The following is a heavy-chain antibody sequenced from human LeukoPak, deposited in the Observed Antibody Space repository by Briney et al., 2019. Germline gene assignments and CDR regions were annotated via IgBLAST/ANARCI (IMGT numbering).Heavy chain of an antibody. D-gene: IGHD3-22*01. CDR1: GFTFSGYA. CDR2: ISYDGSNK. V-gene: IGHV3-30*01. J-gene: IGHJ4*02. Sequence: PGGSLRLSCAASGFTFSGYAMHWVRQAPGKGLEWVAVISYDGSNKYYADSVKGRFTISRDNSKNTLYLQMNSLRAEDTAVYYCARGGVSTYYYDSSGYYLPRGYFDYWGQGTLVTVSS. CDR3: ARGGVSTYYYDSSGYYLPRGYFDY.